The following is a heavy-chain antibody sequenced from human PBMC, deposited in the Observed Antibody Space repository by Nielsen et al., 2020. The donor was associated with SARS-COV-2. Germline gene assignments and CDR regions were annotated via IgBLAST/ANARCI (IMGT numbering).Heavy chain of an antibody. Sequence: SETLSLTCAVYGGSVRGYYWRWIRQPPGKGLEWLGEIKHSGSTNYNPSLKSRVTISLDTSKNQFSLKLSSVTAADTAVYYCARDGYDYRYYYYGMDVWGQGTTVTVSS. CDR2: IKHSGST. D-gene: IGHD5-12*01. CDR1: GGSVRGYY. CDR3: ARDGYDYRYYYYGMDV. V-gene: IGHV4-34*01. J-gene: IGHJ6*02.